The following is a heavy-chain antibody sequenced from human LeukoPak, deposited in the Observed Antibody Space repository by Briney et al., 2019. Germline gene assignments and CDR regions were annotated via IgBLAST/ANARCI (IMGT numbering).Heavy chain of an antibody. CDR1: GFTFDDYG. CDR2: INWNGGST. V-gene: IGHV3-20*04. D-gene: IGHD3-10*01. CDR3: ARDREWFGDHYYYMDV. J-gene: IGHJ6*03. Sequence: PGGSLRLSCAASGFTFDDYGMSWVRQAPGKGLEWVSGINWNGGSTGYADSVKGRFTISRDNAKNSLYLEMNSLRAEATALYYCARDREWFGDHYYYMDVWGKGTTVTVSS.